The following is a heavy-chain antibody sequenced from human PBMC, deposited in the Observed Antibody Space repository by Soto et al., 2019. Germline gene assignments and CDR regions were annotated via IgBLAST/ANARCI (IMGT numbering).Heavy chain of an antibody. J-gene: IGHJ6*02. V-gene: IGHV5-10-1*01. CDR3: ARHYYYYYGMDV. CDR1: GYSFTSYW. Sequence: GESLKISCKGSGYSFTSYWISWVRQMPGKVLEWMGRIDPSDSYTNYSPSFQGHVTISADKSISTAYLQWSSLKASDTAMYYCARHYYYYYGMDVWGQGXTVTVYS. CDR2: IDPSDSYT.